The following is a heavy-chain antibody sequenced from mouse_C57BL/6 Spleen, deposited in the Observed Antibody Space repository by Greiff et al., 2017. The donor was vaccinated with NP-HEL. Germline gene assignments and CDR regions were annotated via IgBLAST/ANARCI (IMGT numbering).Heavy chain of an antibody. CDR2: INPSTGGT. CDR1: GYSFTGYY. V-gene: IGHV1-42*01. J-gene: IGHJ4*01. CDR3: ARESYDGSSLYYAMDY. D-gene: IGHD1-1*01. Sequence: VQLQQSGPELVKPGASVKISCKASGYSFTGYYMNWVKQSPEKSLEWIGEINPSTGGTTYNQKFKAKATLTVDKSSSTAYMQLKSLTSEDSAVYYCARESYDGSSLYYAMDYWGQGTSVTVSS.